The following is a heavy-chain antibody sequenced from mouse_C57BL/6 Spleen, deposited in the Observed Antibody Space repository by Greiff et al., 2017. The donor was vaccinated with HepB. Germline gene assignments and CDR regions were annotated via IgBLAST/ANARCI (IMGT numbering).Heavy chain of an antibody. D-gene: IGHD3-2*02. V-gene: IGHV1-81*01. Sequence: QVHVKQSGAELARPGASVKLSCKASGYTFTSYGISWVKQRTGQGLEWIGEIYPRSGNTYYNEKFKGKATLTADKSSSTAYMELRSLTSEDSAVYFCAREGSSGYFDYWGQGTTLTVSS. J-gene: IGHJ2*01. CDR2: IYPRSGNT. CDR3: AREGSSGYFDY. CDR1: GYTFTSYG.